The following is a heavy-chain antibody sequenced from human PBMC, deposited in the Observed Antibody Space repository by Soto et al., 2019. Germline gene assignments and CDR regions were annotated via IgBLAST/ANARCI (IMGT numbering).Heavy chain of an antibody. J-gene: IGHJ4*02. V-gene: IGHV3-23*01. CDR2: FSATGFST. CDR3: ARAPRTYDFPYYFDY. CDR1: GFTFSTYA. D-gene: IGHD3-16*01. Sequence: LRLSCAASGFTFSTYAMGWVRQAPGKGLEWVSVFSATGFSTYNADSVKGRFTISRDNSKDTLYLEMSTLRAEDTAVYYCARAPRTYDFPYYFDYWGQGTLVTVSS.